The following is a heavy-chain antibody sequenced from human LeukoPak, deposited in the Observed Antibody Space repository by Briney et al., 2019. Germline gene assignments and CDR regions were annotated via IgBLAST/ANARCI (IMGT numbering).Heavy chain of an antibody. V-gene: IGHV3-30*04. CDR1: GFTFSSYA. D-gene: IGHD3-22*01. CDR3: ARDYYYDSSGSFDY. CDR2: ISYDGSNK. J-gene: IGHJ4*02. Sequence: PGGSLRLSCAASGFTFSSYAMHWVRQAPGKGLEWVAVISYDGSNKYYADSVKGRFIISRDNAKNSLYLQMNSLRAEDTAVYYCARDYYYDSSGSFDYWGQGTLVTVSS.